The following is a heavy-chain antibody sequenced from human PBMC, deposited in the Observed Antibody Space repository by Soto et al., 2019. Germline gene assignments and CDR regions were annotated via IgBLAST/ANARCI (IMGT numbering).Heavy chain of an antibody. CDR2: IKQDGSEK. V-gene: IGHV3-7*01. CDR1: GFTFSSYW. D-gene: IGHD3-3*01. Sequence: EVQLVESGGGLVQPGGSLRLSCAASGFTFSSYWMSWVRQAPGKGLEWVANIKQDGSEKYYVDSVKGRFTISRDNAKNSLYLQMNSLRAEDTAVYYCAREHPYNFWSGYYHYYYYGMDVWGQGTTVTVSS. J-gene: IGHJ6*02. CDR3: AREHPYNFWSGYYHYYYYGMDV.